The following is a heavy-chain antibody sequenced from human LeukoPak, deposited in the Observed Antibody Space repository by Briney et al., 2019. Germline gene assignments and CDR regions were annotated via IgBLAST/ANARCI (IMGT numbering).Heavy chain of an antibody. CDR3: ARDKSGSLRGNWFDP. J-gene: IGHJ5*02. Sequence: ASVKVPCKASGYTFTSYGISWVRQAPGQGLEWMGWISAYNGNTNYAQKLQGRVTMTTDTSTSTAYMELRSLRSDDTAVYYCARDKSGSLRGNWFDPWGQGTLVTVSS. CDR2: ISAYNGNT. CDR1: GYTFTSYG. D-gene: IGHD1-26*01. V-gene: IGHV1-18*01.